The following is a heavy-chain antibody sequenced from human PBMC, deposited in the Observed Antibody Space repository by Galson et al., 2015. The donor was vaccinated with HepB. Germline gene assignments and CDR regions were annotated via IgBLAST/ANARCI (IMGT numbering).Heavy chain of an antibody. Sequence: SVKVSCKASGYTFTSYAMHWVRQAPGQRLEWMGWINAGNGNTKYSQKFQGRVTITRDTSASTAYMELSSLRSEDTAVYYCAREGPLGSSSWFFDYWGQGTLVTVSS. D-gene: IGHD6-13*01. CDR1: GYTFTSYA. V-gene: IGHV1-3*01. CDR3: AREGPLGSSSWFFDY. CDR2: INAGNGNT. J-gene: IGHJ4*02.